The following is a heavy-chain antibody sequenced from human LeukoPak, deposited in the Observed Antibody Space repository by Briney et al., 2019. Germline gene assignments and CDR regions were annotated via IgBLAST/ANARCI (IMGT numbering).Heavy chain of an antibody. D-gene: IGHD4-17*01. Sequence: GSLRLSCAASGFTFSSYAMSWIRQPPGKGLEWIGEINHSGSTNYNPSLKSRVTISVDTSKNQFSLKLSSVTAADTAVYYCARGDYVSWFDPWGQGTLVTVSS. J-gene: IGHJ5*02. CDR1: GFTFSSYA. V-gene: IGHV4-34*01. CDR3: ARGDYVSWFDP. CDR2: INHSGST.